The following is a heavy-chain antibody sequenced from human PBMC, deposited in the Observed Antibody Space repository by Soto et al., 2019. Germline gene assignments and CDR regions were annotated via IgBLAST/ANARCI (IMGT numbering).Heavy chain of an antibody. J-gene: IGHJ4*02. Sequence: GGSLRLSCEASGFTLRNYAMTWVRQAPGKGLEWVSLISANDVGTYYAESVKTRFTISTDQSRNTVYLQMDSLRADDTAIYYCAKAKNDYNWDNRPPFDYRGQGTFVTLSS. V-gene: IGHV3-23*01. CDR2: ISANDVGT. D-gene: IGHD1-20*01. CDR1: GFTLRNYA. CDR3: AKAKNDYNWDNRPPFDY.